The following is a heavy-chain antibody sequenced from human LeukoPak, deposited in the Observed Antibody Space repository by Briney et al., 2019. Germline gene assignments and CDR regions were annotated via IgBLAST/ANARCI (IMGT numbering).Heavy chain of an antibody. CDR2: IRYDGSNK. V-gene: IGHV3-30*02. Sequence: GGSLRLSCGASGFTFGTYGLHWVRQAPGKGLEWVAFIRYDGSNKYYADSVKGRFTISRDDSKNTLFLQMNSLRAEDTAVYYCAVMSSSYDYWGQGTLVTVSS. CDR1: GFTFGTYG. J-gene: IGHJ4*02. CDR3: AVMSSSYDY. D-gene: IGHD6-6*01.